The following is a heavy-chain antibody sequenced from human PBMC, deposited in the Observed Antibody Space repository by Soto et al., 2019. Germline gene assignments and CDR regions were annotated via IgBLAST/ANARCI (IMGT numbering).Heavy chain of an antibody. J-gene: IGHJ4*02. D-gene: IGHD6-19*01. CDR2: ISSSSSDL. V-gene: IGHV3-21*01. Sequence: GGSLRLSCAASGFTFSSYSMNWVRQAPGKGLEWVSTISSSSSDLYYEDSVSGRFTNSRGNAKNSLYLQMNSLRADDTAVYYCARDKVAGFDYWGQGTLVTVSS. CDR1: GFTFSSYS. CDR3: ARDKVAGFDY.